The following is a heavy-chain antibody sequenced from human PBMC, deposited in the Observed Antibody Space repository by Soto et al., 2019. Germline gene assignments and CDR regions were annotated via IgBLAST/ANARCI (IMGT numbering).Heavy chain of an antibody. J-gene: IGHJ5*02. CDR1: GYTLTELS. CDR2: FDPEDGET. CDR3: ATFGWQLVSWYDP. D-gene: IGHD6-6*01. Sequence: SVKVSCKVSGYTLTELSMHWVRQAPGKGLEWMGGFDPEDGETIYAQKFQGRVTMTEDTSTDTAYMELSSLRSEDTAVYYCATFGWQLVSWYDPSAQGTLDIVSS. V-gene: IGHV1-24*01.